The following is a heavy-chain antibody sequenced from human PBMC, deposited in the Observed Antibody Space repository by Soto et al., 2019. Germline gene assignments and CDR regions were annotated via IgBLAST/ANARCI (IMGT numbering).Heavy chain of an antibody. CDR2: IKSKTDGGTT. J-gene: IGHJ3*01. Sequence: GGSLRLSCAASGFTFSNAWMSWVRQAPGKGLEWVGRIKSKTDGGTTDYAAPGKGRFTISKDDSKNTLYLQMNSLKSADTVVYYCTTDHPNSGYYISGFDVWGQGTMVTVSS. D-gene: IGHD5-12*01. CDR3: TTDHPNSGYYISGFDV. V-gene: IGHV3-15*01. CDR1: GFTFSNAW.